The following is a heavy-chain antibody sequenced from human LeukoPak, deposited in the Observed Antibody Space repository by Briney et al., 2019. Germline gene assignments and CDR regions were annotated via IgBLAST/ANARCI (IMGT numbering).Heavy chain of an antibody. D-gene: IGHD1-26*01. CDR3: ARDRSGSWDFDY. CDR1: GFTFSSYG. V-gene: IGHV3-33*01. CDR2: IWYDGSDK. J-gene: IGHJ4*02. Sequence: GRSLTLSCAASGFTFSSYGMHWVRQAPGKGLEWVAVIWYDGSDKNYADSVKGRFTISRDSSKNTLYLQMNSLRAEDTAVYYCARDRSGSWDFDYWGQGTLVTVSS.